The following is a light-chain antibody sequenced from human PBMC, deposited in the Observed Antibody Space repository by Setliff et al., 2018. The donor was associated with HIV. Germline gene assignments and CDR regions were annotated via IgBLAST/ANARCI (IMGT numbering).Light chain of an antibody. J-gene: IGLJ1*01. CDR3: SSYTTSSTYV. Sequence: QSALTQPASVSGSPGQSITISCTGTSSDVGTYNFVSWYQQHPGKGPKLMIYDVNERPSGVSDRFSGSKSGNTASLTISGLQAEDEANYYCSSYTTSSTYVFGPGTKVTVL. CDR1: SSDVGTYNF. V-gene: IGLV2-14*03. CDR2: DVN.